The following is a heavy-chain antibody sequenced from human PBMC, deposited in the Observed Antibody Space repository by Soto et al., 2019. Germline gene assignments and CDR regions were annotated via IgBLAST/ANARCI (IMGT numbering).Heavy chain of an antibody. D-gene: IGHD6-13*01. Sequence: ASVKVSCKASGYTFTSYDINWARQATGQGLEWMGWMNPNSGNTGYAQKFQGRVTMTRNTSISTAYMELSSLRSEDTAVYYCARRGYSSSWYYYYYYGMDVWGQGTTVTVPS. V-gene: IGHV1-8*01. CDR2: MNPNSGNT. J-gene: IGHJ6*02. CDR3: ARRGYSSSWYYYYYYGMDV. CDR1: GYTFTSYD.